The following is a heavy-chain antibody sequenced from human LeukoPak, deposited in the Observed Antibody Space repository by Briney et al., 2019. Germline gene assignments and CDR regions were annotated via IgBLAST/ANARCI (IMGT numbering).Heavy chain of an antibody. J-gene: IGHJ4*02. Sequence: GKSLRLSCTASGFTFSNYAMHWVRQAPGKGLEWVSLISSGGTYEYYADTVKGRFTISRDNSKNTLYLQLNSLRAEDTAVYYCARDSTYYYDSGSSGPHYFDNWGQGTLVTVSS. CDR3: ARDSTYYYDSGSSGPHYFDN. V-gene: IGHV3-30*01. CDR1: GFTFSNYA. CDR2: ISSGGTYE. D-gene: IGHD3-10*01.